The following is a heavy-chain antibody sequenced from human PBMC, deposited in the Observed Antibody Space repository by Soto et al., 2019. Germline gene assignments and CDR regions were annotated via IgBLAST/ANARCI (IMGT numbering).Heavy chain of an antibody. V-gene: IGHV4-34*01. CDR2: INHSGST. J-gene: IGHJ3*02. D-gene: IGHD3-10*01. CDR1: GGSFSGYY. CDR3: ARGFGYDYGSGSYSSLAFDI. Sequence: PETLSLTCAVYGGSFSGYYWSWIRQPPGKGLEWIGEINHSGSTNYNPSLKSRVTISVDTSKNQFSLKLSSVTAADTAVYYCARGFGYDYGSGSYSSLAFDIWGQGTMVTVSS.